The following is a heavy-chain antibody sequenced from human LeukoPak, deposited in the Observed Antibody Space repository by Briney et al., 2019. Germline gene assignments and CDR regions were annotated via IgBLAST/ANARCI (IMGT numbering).Heavy chain of an antibody. CDR3: AKDKVGYSSGWSHYFDY. V-gene: IGHV3-9*01. J-gene: IGHJ4*02. CDR1: GFTFDDYA. CDR2: ISWNSGSI. Sequence: GGSLRLSCAASGFTFDDYAMHWVRQAPGKGLEWVSGISWNSGSIGYADSVKGRFTISRDNAKNSLYLQMNSLGAEDTALYYCAKDKVGYSSGWSHYFDYWGQGTLVTVSS. D-gene: IGHD6-19*01.